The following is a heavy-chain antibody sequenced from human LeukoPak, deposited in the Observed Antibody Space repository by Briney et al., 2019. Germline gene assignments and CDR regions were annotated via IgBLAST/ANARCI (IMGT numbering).Heavy chain of an antibody. V-gene: IGHV1-69*04. D-gene: IGHD4-17*01. J-gene: IGHJ5*02. Sequence: GSSVRACYTPARDTVTSSAIRLVRQSPGQRLEWVGRIIPMLGIPSYAQNFQGRVTSTADTSTNTAFMELSSLRSDDTAVYYCAQRLSWLDPWGQGTRVTVSS. CDR1: RDTVTSSA. CDR3: AQRLSWLDP. CDR2: IIPMLGIP.